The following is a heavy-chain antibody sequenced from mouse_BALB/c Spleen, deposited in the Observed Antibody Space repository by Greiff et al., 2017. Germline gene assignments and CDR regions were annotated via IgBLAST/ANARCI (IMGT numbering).Heavy chain of an antibody. Sequence: EVKLMESGGGLVQPGGSRKLSCAASGFTFSSFGMHWVRQAPEKGLEWVAYISSGSSTIYYADTVKGRFTISRDNPKNTLFLQMTSLRSEDTAMYYCASRDDYFDYWGQGTTLTVSS. V-gene: IGHV5-17*02. D-gene: IGHD3-1*01. CDR3: ASRDDYFDY. J-gene: IGHJ2*01. CDR1: GFTFSSFG. CDR2: ISSGSSTI.